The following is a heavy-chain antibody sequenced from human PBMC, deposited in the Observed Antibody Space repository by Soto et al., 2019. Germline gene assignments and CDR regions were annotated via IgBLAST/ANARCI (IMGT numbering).Heavy chain of an antibody. J-gene: IGHJ4*02. CDR3: ARVDTAMVTIRPLDY. D-gene: IGHD5-18*01. CDR2: IIPIFGTA. V-gene: IGHV1-69*13. CDR1: GVTFSSYA. Sequence: SVKVSCKASGVTFSSYAISWVRQAPGQGLEWMGGIIPIFGTANYAQKFQGRVTITADESTSTAYMELSSLRSEDTAVYYCARVDTAMVTIRPLDYWGQGTLVTVSS.